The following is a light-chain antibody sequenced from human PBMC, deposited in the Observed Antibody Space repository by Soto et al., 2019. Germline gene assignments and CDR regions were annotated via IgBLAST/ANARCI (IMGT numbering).Light chain of an antibody. CDR1: QSVGSTY. J-gene: IGKJ4*01. V-gene: IGKV3-20*01. CDR3: QQYGGSLT. CDR2: GAS. Sequence: IGLNAGPGSVPLCPGEKDTLSCRASQSVGSTYLAWYQQKPGQAPRLLIYGASSRATGIPDRFSGSGSGTDFTLTISRLEPEDFAVYYCQQYGGSLTFGRGTKVDIK.